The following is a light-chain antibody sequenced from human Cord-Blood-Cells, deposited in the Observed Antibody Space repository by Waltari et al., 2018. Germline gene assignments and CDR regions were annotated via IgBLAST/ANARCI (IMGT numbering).Light chain of an antibody. CDR1: QSISSY. V-gene: IGKV1-39*01. J-gene: IGKJ2*03. CDR2: AAS. Sequence: DIQMNQSPSSLSASVGDTVTITCRASQSISSYLNWYQQKPEKAPKLLIYAASSLQSGVPSRFSGSGSGTDFTLTISSLQPEDFATYYCQQSYSTPYSFGQGTKLEIK. CDR3: QQSYSTPYS.